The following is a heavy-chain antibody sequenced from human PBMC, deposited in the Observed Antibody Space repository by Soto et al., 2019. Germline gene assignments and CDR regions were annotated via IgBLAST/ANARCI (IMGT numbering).Heavy chain of an antibody. Sequence: ASVKVSCKASGYTFINYYMHWVRQAPGQGLEWMGIINPSGGSTTYAQKFWGRVTMTRDTSTNTVYLELSSLRSEDTAVYYCARGGCSGGSCYSNNGYFDLWGRGTLVTVSS. V-gene: IGHV1-46*01. CDR1: GYTFINYY. J-gene: IGHJ2*01. CDR2: INPSGGST. CDR3: ARGGCSGGSCYSNNGYFDL. D-gene: IGHD2-15*01.